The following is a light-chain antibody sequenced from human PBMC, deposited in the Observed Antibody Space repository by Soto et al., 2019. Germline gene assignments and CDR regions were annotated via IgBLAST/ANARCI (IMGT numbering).Light chain of an antibody. CDR1: QGVTTH. CDR2: DVS. J-gene: IGKJ5*01. V-gene: IGKV3-15*01. CDR3: QQYNNWPFS. Sequence: EIIMTQSPGTLSVSPGERATLPCRAAQGVTTHFAWYQQKSGQSPRLLIYDVSNRATGVPARFSGSGSETDFTLTISGLRSEDSAVYFCQQYNNWPFSFGQGTRLEIK.